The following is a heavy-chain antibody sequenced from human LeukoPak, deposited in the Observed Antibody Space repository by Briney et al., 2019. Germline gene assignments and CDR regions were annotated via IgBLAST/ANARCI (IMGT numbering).Heavy chain of an antibody. J-gene: IGHJ5*02. CDR3: AKSQPSAISWFDP. CDR1: GFTFSNYA. D-gene: IGHD2-2*02. CDR2: ISSSAASI. Sequence: GGSLRLSCAASGFTFSNYAMNWVRQAPGKGLEWISAISSSAASIYYADSVKGRFTISRDNSKNTLWLQMNSLRDEDTAVYYCAKSQPSAISWFDPWGQGTLVTVSS. V-gene: IGHV3-23*01.